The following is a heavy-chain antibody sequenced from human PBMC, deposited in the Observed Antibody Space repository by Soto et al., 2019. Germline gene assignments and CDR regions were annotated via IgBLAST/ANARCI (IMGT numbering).Heavy chain of an antibody. CDR3: ARRDSGGFYRFFGA. CDR1: GGRLSTNP. V-gene: IGHV1-69*06. J-gene: IGHJ5*02. Sequence: KVSCTASGGRLSTNPISWVRQAPGQGLEWMGGTGSGTGPGNHAQKFQGRLTVTADKSTSTVYMELTNLSSEDTAVYYCARRDSGGFYRFFGAWGQLPLVPAS. D-gene: IGHD2-15*01. CDR2: TGSGTGPG.